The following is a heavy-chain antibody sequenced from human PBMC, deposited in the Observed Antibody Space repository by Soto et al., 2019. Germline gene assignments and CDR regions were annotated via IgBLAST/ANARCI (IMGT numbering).Heavy chain of an antibody. CDR2: LTGSSSNT. J-gene: IGHJ4*02. D-gene: IGHD3-9*01. Sequence: EVQLLESGGGLVQPGGSLRLSCAASGFSFRNYAMSWVRQAPGKGLEWISTLTGSSSNTYYAESVKGRFAISRDNSRNRLYLQMHSLTAEDTAVYYCANGRATYGLLTHDYWGQGTLVTVSS. CDR3: ANGRATYGLLTHDY. V-gene: IGHV3-23*01. CDR1: GFSFRNYA.